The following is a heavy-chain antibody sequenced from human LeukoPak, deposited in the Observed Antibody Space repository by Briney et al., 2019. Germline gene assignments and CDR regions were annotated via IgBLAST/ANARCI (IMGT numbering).Heavy chain of an antibody. D-gene: IGHD3-10*01. CDR3: ARGLTNLSGGEWYFDL. Sequence: PSETLSLTCTVSGVSISSYYWSWIRQPPGKGLEWIGYIYYSGSTNYNPSLKSRVTISVDTSKNQFSLKLSSVTAADTAVYYCARGLTNLSGGEWYFDLWGRGTLVTVSS. V-gene: IGHV4-59*01. J-gene: IGHJ2*01. CDR2: IYYSGST. CDR1: GVSISSYY.